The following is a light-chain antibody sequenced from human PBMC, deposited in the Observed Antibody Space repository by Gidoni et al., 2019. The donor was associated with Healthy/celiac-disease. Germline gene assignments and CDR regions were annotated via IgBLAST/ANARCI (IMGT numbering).Light chain of an antibody. CDR1: QSVSSSY. V-gene: IGKV3-20*01. J-gene: IGKJ2*01. CDR2: GAS. Sequence: EIVLTPSPGTLSLSPGERATLSCSASQSVSSSYLAWYQQKPGQAPRLLIYGASSRATGLPDRFSGSGSGTDFTLTISRLEPEDFAVYYCQQYGSSPYTFGQGTKLEIK. CDR3: QQYGSSPYT.